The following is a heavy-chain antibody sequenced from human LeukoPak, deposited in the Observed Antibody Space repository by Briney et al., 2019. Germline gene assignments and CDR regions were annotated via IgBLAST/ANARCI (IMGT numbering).Heavy chain of an antibody. CDR1: GFTFSDSW. V-gene: IGHV3-7*01. Sequence: GGSLRLSCVASGFTFSDSWMTWVRQAPGKGLEWVASIKHDEREEYYADSVKGRFSISRDNGKNSLYLQMNGLRAEDTAVFYCARDDSGSYPNYFENWGQGTLVTVSS. CDR3: ARDDSGSYPNYFEN. CDR2: IKHDEREE. J-gene: IGHJ4*02. D-gene: IGHD1-26*01.